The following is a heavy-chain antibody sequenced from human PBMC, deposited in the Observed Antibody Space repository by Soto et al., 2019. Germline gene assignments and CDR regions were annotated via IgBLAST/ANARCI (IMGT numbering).Heavy chain of an antibody. V-gene: IGHV4-30-2*01. CDR3: ARVPGP. J-gene: IGHJ5*02. CDR1: GGAISSGGYS. CDR2: MYHSGST. Sequence: PSETLSLTCAVSGGAISSGGYSWSWIRQPPGKVLEWIVYMYHSGSTYYNASLKSRVAISLDRSEKQFSLKLSCVTAADTAVYYCARVPGPWGQGTLVTVSS.